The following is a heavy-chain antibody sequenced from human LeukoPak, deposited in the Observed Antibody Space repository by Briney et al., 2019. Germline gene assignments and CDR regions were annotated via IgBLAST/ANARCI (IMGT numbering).Heavy chain of an antibody. CDR2: INPNSGDT. J-gene: IGHJ3*02. D-gene: IGHD4/OR15-4a*01. CDR3: TREPDYKNVFDI. CDR1: GYTFTSYD. V-gene: IGHV1-8*01. Sequence: ASVKASCKASGYTFTSYDINWVRQAAGQGLEWMGWINPNSGDTGYAQKFQGRVIMTRDTSTSTAYMQLSSLRSDDTAVYYCTREPDYKNVFDIWGKGKMPAVFS.